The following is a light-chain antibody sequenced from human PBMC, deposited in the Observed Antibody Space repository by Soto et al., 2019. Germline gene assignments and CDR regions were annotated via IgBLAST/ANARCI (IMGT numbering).Light chain of an antibody. Sequence: QSVLTQPASVSGSPGQSITISCTGTSSDVGGYDYVSWYQRHPGKAPRLMIYDVTNRPSGVSDRFSGSKSGNTASLTISGLQTEDEADYYCSSHTRSSAVVFGGGTKLTVL. V-gene: IGLV2-14*03. CDR1: SSDVGGYDY. CDR2: DVT. J-gene: IGLJ2*01. CDR3: SSHTRSSAVV.